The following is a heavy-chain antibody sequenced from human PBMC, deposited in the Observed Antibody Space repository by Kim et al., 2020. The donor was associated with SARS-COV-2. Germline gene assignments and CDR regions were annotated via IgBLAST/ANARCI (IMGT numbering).Heavy chain of an antibody. D-gene: IGHD3-16*01. Sequence: SETLSLTCTVSGGSISSGSYYWSWIRQHPGRGLEWIGFISHSGSAFYNPSLKSRVTISPDTSKNQISLNLNSVTAADTAVYYCGRVGGYPTALQYFQYWGPGTLVTVSS. J-gene: IGHJ1*01. CDR2: ISHSGSA. V-gene: IGHV4-31*03. CDR1: GGSISSGSYY. CDR3: GRVGGYPTALQYFQY.